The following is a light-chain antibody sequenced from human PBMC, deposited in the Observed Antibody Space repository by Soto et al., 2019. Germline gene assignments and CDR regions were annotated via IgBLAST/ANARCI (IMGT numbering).Light chain of an antibody. V-gene: IGKV1-13*02. Sequence: AIQGPQSPPSLSAFVGEKVPITSRESQDFSGKLAWYNHKPGEAPRLLVYDASTWQSGVPSRFSGSGSGTDFTLTISSLQPEDFATYFCQQCNSYPITFGQGTRVEIK. CDR3: QQCNSYPIT. CDR1: QDFSGK. J-gene: IGKJ5*01. CDR2: DAS.